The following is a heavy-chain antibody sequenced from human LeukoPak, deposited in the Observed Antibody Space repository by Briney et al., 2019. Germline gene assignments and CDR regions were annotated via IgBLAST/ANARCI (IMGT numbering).Heavy chain of an antibody. CDR3: ARESRTSGYSNFYFDY. CDR2: IYYSGST. V-gene: IGHV4-59*01. J-gene: IGHJ4*02. D-gene: IGHD3-22*01. Sequence: SETLSLTCTVSGGSIGSYYWSWIRQPPGKGLEWIGYIYYSGSTNYNPSLKSRVTISVDTSNNQFSLKLSSVTAADTAVYYCARESRTSGYSNFYFDYWGQGTLVTVS. CDR1: GGSIGSYY.